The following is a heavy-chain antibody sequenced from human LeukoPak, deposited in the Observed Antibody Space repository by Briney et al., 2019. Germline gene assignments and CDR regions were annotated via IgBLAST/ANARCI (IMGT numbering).Heavy chain of an antibody. Sequence: PGGSLRLSCAASGFTFSSYGVSWVRQAPGKGLEWVSAISGSGGSTYYADSVKGRFTISRDNSKNTLYLQMDSLRVDDTAIYYCAKGLLEWLRLETYSFDYWGQGTLVTVSS. CDR1: GFTFSSYG. J-gene: IGHJ4*02. CDR2: ISGSGGST. V-gene: IGHV3-23*01. CDR3: AKGLLEWLRLETYSFDY. D-gene: IGHD5-12*01.